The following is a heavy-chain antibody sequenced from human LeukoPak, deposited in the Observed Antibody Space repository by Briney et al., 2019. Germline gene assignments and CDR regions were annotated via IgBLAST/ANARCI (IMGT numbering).Heavy chain of an antibody. Sequence: ASVKVSCKASGGTFSSYAISWVRQAPGQGLEWMGGIIPIFGTANYAQKFQGRVTITTDESTSTAYMELSSLRSEDTAVYYCASDNYYDSSGYYGGFDYWGQGTLVTASS. CDR2: IIPIFGTA. V-gene: IGHV1-69*05. CDR3: ASDNYYDSSGYYGGFDY. J-gene: IGHJ4*02. CDR1: GGTFSSYA. D-gene: IGHD3-22*01.